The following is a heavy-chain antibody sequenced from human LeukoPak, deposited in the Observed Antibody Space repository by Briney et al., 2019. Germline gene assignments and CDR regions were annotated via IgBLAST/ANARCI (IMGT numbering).Heavy chain of an antibody. D-gene: IGHD3-9*01. J-gene: IGHJ5*02. V-gene: IGHV3-48*03. Sequence: GGSLRLSCAASGFTFSSYEMNWVRQAPGKGLEWVSYISNSGSTIYYADSVKGRFAISRDNAKNSLYLQMNSLRAEDTAVYYCARTPMYYDILTGYTYNWFDPWGQGTLVTVSS. CDR2: ISNSGSTI. CDR3: ARTPMYYDILTGYTYNWFDP. CDR1: GFTFSSYE.